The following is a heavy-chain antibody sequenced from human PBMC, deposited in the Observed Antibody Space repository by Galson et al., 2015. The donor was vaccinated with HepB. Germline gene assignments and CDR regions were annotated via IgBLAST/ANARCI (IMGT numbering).Heavy chain of an antibody. CDR2: ITPSGTTM. Sequence: SLRLSCAASGFTFSNFGMNWVRQAPGKGLEWVAYITPSGTTMYYAVSVRGLFTISRDNAKNSLYLQMSSLGADDTAVYYCARDSGCGRLPIDYWGQGTLVTVSS. D-gene: IGHD1-26*01. V-gene: IGHV3-48*04. CDR3: ARDSGCGRLPIDY. CDR1: GFTFSNFG. J-gene: IGHJ4*02.